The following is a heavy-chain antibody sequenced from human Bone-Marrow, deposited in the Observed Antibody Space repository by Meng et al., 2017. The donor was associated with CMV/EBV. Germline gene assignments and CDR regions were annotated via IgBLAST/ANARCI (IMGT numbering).Heavy chain of an antibody. CDR2: IRSKAYGGTT. Sequence: GGSRRLSCAASEFTFSSYEMNWVRQAPGKGLEWVGFIRSKAYGGTTEYAASVKGRFTISRDDSKSIAYLQMNSLKTEDTAVYYCTRAGWELLLDYWGQGTLVTVSS. CDR3: TRAGWELLLDY. V-gene: IGHV3-49*04. D-gene: IGHD1-26*01. J-gene: IGHJ4*02. CDR1: EFTFSSYE.